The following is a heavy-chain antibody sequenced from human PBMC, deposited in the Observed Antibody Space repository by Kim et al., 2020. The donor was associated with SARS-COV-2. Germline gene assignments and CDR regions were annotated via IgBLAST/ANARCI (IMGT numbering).Heavy chain of an antibody. Sequence: SETLSLTCTVSGGSISSGGYYWSWIRQHPGKGLEWIGYIYYSGSTYYNPSLKSRVTISVDTSKNQFSLKLSSVTAADTAVYYCARDKPSYGSGSYRGKNYYYYGMDVWGQGTTVTVS. CDR2: IYYSGST. V-gene: IGHV4-31*03. CDR3: ARDKPSYGSGSYRGKNYYYYGMDV. D-gene: IGHD3-10*01. CDR1: GGSISSGGYY. J-gene: IGHJ6*02.